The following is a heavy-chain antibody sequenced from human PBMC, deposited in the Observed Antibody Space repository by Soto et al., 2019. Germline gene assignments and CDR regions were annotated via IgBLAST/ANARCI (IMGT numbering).Heavy chain of an antibody. V-gene: IGHV3-49*03. J-gene: IGHJ6*02. CDR3: TRDSTYYDFWSGYVDYGMDV. Sequence: PGGSLRLSCTASGFTFGDYAMSWFRQAPGKGLEWVGFIRSKAYGGTTEYAASVKGRFTISRDDSKSIAYLQMNSLKTEDTAVYYCTRDSTYYDFWSGYVDYGMDVWGQGTTVTV. CDR1: GFTFGDYA. CDR2: IRSKAYGGTT. D-gene: IGHD3-3*01.